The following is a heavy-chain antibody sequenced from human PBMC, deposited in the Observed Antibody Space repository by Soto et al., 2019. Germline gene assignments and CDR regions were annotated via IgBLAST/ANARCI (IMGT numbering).Heavy chain of an antibody. CDR1: GGSISSGDYY. D-gene: IGHD6-13*01. CDR3: ARAGNFRAAAGTGWFDP. J-gene: IGHJ5*02. V-gene: IGHV4-30-4*01. CDR2: IYYSGST. Sequence: PSETLSLTCTVSGGSISSGDYYWSWIRQPPGKGLEWIGYIYYSGSTYYNPSLKSRVTISVDTSKNQFSLKLSSVTAADTAVYYCARAGNFRAAAGTGWFDPWGQGTLVTVSS.